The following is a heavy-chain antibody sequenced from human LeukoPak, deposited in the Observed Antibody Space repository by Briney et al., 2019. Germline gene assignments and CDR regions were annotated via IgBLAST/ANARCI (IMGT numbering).Heavy chain of an antibody. Sequence: SETLSLTCTVSGYSISSGYYWGWIRQPPGKGLEWIGSIYHSGSTYYNPSLKSRVTISVDTSKNQFSLKLSSVTAADTAVYYCARPYYDTWYFDLWGRGTLVTVSS. CDR2: IYHSGST. J-gene: IGHJ2*01. V-gene: IGHV4-38-2*02. CDR3: ARPYYDTWYFDL. CDR1: GYSISSGYY. D-gene: IGHD3-22*01.